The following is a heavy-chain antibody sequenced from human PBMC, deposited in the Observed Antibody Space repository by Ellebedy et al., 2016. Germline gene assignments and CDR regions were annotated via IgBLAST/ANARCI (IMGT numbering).Heavy chain of an antibody. V-gene: IGHV4-39*01. CDR3: ARQFGMTTGTSARGLDP. CDR1: GGSVSSSDYY. CDR2: VHSGGTT. Sequence: SETLSLTCTVSGGSVSSSDYYWDWVRQSPEKGLEWIGNVHSGGTTSHNPSLKGRVTISIDTSNNQYSLNLRSVTAADTAVYFCARQFGMTTGTSARGLDPWGQGALVTISS. D-gene: IGHD4-17*01. J-gene: IGHJ5*02.